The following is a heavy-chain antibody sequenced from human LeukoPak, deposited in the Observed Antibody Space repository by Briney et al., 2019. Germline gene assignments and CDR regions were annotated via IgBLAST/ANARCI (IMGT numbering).Heavy chain of an antibody. CDR2: ITGSGDAT. D-gene: IGHD1-14*01. J-gene: IGHJ5*02. V-gene: IGHV3-23*01. Sequence: GDSLRLSCTASGSTFSSDAMAWVRQAPGKGLEWLSSITGSGDATYYADYVKGRFTISRDNSKNTLYLQMKSLRAEDTAVYYCANKPAGFDPWGQGTLVTVSS. CDR3: ANKPAGFDP. CDR1: GSTFSSDA.